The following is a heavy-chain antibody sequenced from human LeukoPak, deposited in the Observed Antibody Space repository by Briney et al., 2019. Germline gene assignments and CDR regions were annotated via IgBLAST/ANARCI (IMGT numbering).Heavy chain of an antibody. CDR2: IIPIFGTA. CDR1: GGTFSSYA. D-gene: IGHD2-15*01. CDR3: ARVYGPRPHGGKDLYFDY. V-gene: IGHV1-69*13. Sequence: SVKVSCKASGGTFSSYAISWVRQAPGQGLEWMGGIIPIFGTANYAQKFQGRVTITADESTSTAYMELSSLRSEDTAVYYCARVYGPRPHGGKDLYFDYWGQGTLVTVSS. J-gene: IGHJ4*02.